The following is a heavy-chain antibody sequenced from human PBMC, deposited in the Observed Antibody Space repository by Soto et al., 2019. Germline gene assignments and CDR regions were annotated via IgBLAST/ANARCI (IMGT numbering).Heavy chain of an antibody. D-gene: IGHD5-12*01. CDR3: ARWKGWLQFYWFDP. CDR1: GGSFSGYY. CDR2: INHSGST. V-gene: IGHV4-34*01. J-gene: IGHJ5*02. Sequence: SETLSLTCAVYGGSFSGYYWSWIRQPPGKGLEWIGEINHSGSTNYNPSLKSRVTISVDTSKNQFSLKLSSVTAADTAVYYCARWKGWLQFYWFDPWGQGTLVTVSS.